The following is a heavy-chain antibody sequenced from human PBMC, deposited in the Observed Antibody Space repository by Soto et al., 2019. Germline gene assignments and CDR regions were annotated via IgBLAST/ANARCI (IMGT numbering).Heavy chain of an antibody. CDR1: GFTFASYV. J-gene: IGHJ4*02. Sequence: GGSLRLSCAGSGFTFASYVMTWVRQAPGKGLEWVSSISATGGSTYYAGSVKGRFTISRDNSKNTLFLQMNSLRAEDTAIYYCANAEHPRRSIGFDYWGQGALVTVSS. V-gene: IGHV3-23*01. CDR3: ANAEHPRRSIGFDY. CDR2: ISATGGST. D-gene: IGHD3-16*02.